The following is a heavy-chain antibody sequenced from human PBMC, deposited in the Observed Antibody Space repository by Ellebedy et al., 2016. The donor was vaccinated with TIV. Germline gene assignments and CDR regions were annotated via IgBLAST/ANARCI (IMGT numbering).Heavy chain of an antibody. D-gene: IGHD5-12*01. V-gene: IGHV3-11*05. CDR1: GFTFSDYY. CDR2: ISSSSSYT. CDR3: ARDGGYSGYDYFDY. J-gene: IGHJ4*02. Sequence: GESLKISXAASGFTFSDYYMSWIRQAPGKGLEWVSYISSSSSYTNYADSVKGRFTISRDNAKNSLYLQMNSLRAEDTAVYYCARDGGYSGYDYFDYWGQGTLVTVSS.